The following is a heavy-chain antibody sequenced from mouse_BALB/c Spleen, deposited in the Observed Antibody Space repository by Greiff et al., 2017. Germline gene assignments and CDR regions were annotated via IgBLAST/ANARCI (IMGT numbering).Heavy chain of an antibody. Sequence: EVQLQQSGAELVRSGASVKLSCTASGFNIKDYYMHWVKQRPEQGLEWIGWIDPENGDTEYAPKFQGKATMTADTSSNTAYLQLSSLTSEDTAVYYCNARITTVVEAMDYWGQGTSVTVSS. CDR3: NARITTVVEAMDY. CDR2: IDPENGDT. V-gene: IGHV14-4*02. CDR1: GFNIKDYY. J-gene: IGHJ4*01. D-gene: IGHD1-1*01.